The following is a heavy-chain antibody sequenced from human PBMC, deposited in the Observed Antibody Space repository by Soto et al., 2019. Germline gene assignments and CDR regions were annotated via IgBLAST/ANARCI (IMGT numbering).Heavy chain of an antibody. V-gene: IGHV1-2*02. J-gene: IGHJ4*02. CDR1: GYTFTGYF. Sequence: GASVKVSCKASGYTFTGYFIHWVRQAPGEGLEWMGWINPNTGGTNYAEQFQGRVTMTRDTSISTAYMELSRLRSDDTAVYYCAREPRYSSSYDYWGQGARVTVSS. CDR2: INPNTGGT. CDR3: AREPRYSSSYDY. D-gene: IGHD5-18*01.